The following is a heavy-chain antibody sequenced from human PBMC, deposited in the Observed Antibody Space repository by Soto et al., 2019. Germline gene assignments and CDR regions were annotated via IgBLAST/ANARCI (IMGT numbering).Heavy chain of an antibody. J-gene: IGHJ6*02. D-gene: IGHD3-3*01. CDR3: ARVLLSGWSGYSSYYYYYGMDV. Sequence: GGSLRLSCAASGFTFSSYAMHWVRQAPGKGLEWVAVISYDGSNKYYADSVKGRFTISRDNSKNTLYLQMNSLRAEDTAVYYCARVLLSGWSGYSSYYYYYGMDVWGQGTTVTVSS. CDR1: GFTFSSYA. V-gene: IGHV3-30-3*01. CDR2: ISYDGSNK.